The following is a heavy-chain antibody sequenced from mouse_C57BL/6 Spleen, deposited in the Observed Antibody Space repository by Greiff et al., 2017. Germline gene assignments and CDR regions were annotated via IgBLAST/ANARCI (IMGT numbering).Heavy chain of an antibody. CDR1: GFTFSDYY. V-gene: IGHV5-16*01. D-gene: IGHD1-1*01. J-gene: IGHJ4*01. CDR3: ARAYYYGSSSYAMDY. CDR2: INYDGSST. Sequence: EVKLMESEGGLVQPGSSMKLSCTASGFTFSDYYMAWVRQVPEKGLEWVANINYDGSSTYYLDSLKSRFIISRDNAKNILYLQMSSLKSEDTATYYCARAYYYGSSSYAMDYWGQGTPAPVSS.